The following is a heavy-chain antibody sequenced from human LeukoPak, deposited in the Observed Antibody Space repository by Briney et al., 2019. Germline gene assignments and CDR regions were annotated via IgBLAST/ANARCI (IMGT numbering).Heavy chain of an antibody. CDR1: GFTFSTYS. Sequence: GGSLRLSCTASGFTFSTYSMNWVRQAPGKGLEWVSSITSTSIYIYYADSVKGRFTISRDNAKNSLYLQMDSLRAEDTAVYYCARDKGIAAAGTVRSDFDYWGQGTLVTVSS. V-gene: IGHV3-21*04. CDR2: ITSTSIYI. D-gene: IGHD6-13*01. CDR3: ARDKGIAAAGTVRSDFDY. J-gene: IGHJ4*02.